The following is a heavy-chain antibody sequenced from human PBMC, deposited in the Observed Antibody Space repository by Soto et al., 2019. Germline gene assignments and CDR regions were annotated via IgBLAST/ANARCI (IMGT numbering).Heavy chain of an antibody. CDR2: IYYSGST. CDR3: ARGDMVRDLRRWYDP. V-gene: IGHV4-31*03. Sequence: PSETLSLTCTVSGGSISSGGYYWSWIRQHPGKGLEWIGYIYYSGSTYYNPSLKSRVTISVDTSKNQFSLKLSSVTAADTAVYYCARGDMVRDLRRWYDPWGQGTLVTVSS. D-gene: IGHD3-10*01. CDR1: GGSISSGGYY. J-gene: IGHJ5*02.